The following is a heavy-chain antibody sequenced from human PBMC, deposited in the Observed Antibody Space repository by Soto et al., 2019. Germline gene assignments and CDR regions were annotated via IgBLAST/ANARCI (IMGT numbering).Heavy chain of an antibody. CDR3: ARGRPTVTTFKNYYYYGMDV. D-gene: IGHD4-4*01. V-gene: IGHV3-74*01. Sequence: GGSLRLSCAASGFTFSSYWMHWVRQAPGKGLVWVSRINSDGSSTSYADSVKGRFTISRDNAKNTLYLQMNSLRAEDTAVYYCARGRPTVTTFKNYYYYGMDVWGQGTTVTVSS. J-gene: IGHJ6*02. CDR2: INSDGSST. CDR1: GFTFSSYW.